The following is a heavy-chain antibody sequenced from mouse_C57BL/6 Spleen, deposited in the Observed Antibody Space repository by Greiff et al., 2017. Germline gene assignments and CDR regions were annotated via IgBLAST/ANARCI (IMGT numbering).Heavy chain of an antibody. D-gene: IGHD2-12*01. CDR1: GFNIKDDY. CDR3: TTGRRGFAY. J-gene: IGHJ3*01. Sequence: VQLQQSGAELVRPGASVKLSCTASGFNIKDDYMHWVKQRPEQGLEWIGWIDPENGDTEYASKFQGKATITADTSSNTAYLQLSSLTSEDTAVYYCTTGRRGFAYWGQGTLVTVSA. V-gene: IGHV14-4*01. CDR2: IDPENGDT.